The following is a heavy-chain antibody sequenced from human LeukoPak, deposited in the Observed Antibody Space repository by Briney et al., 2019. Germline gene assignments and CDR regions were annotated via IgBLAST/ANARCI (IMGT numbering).Heavy chain of an antibody. CDR1: GFTFSSYW. Sequence: GGSLRLSCAASGFTFSSYWMSWVRQAPGKGLEWVANIKQDGSEKYYVDSVKGRFTISRDKAKNSLYLQMNSLRAEDTAVYYCARDGWAPLNAFGIWGQGTMVTVSS. J-gene: IGHJ3*02. D-gene: IGHD1-26*01. V-gene: IGHV3-7*03. CDR3: ARDGWAPLNAFGI. CDR2: IKQDGSEK.